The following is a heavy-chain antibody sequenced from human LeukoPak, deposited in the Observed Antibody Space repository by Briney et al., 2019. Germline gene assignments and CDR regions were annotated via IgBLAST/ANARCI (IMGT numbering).Heavy chain of an antibody. CDR3: ARDDGYCSSTSCYRANYMDV. D-gene: IGHD2-2*03. CDR1: GFTFSGYA. CDR2: ISYDGSNK. V-gene: IGHV3-30*01. J-gene: IGHJ6*03. Sequence: GGSLRLSCAASGFTFSGYAMHRVRQAPGKGLEWVAVISYDGSNKYYADSVKGRFTISRDNSKNTLYLQMNSLRAEDTAVYYCARDDGYCSSTSCYRANYMDVWGKGTTVTVSS.